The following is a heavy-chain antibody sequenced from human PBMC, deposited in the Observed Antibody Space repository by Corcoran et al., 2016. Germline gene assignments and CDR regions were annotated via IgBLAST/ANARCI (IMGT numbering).Heavy chain of an antibody. CDR1: GYTFTSYY. J-gene: IGHJ5*02. V-gene: IGHV1-46*01. CDR3: ARDPQTTVVTGCWFDP. D-gene: IGHD4-17*01. CDR2: INPSGGST. Sequence: QVQLVQSGAEVKKPGASVKVSCKASGYTFTSYYMHWVRQAPGQGLEWMGIINPSGGSTSYAQKFQGRVTMTRDTSTSTVYMELSSLRAEDTAVYYCARDPQTTVVTGCWFDPWGQGTLVTVSS.